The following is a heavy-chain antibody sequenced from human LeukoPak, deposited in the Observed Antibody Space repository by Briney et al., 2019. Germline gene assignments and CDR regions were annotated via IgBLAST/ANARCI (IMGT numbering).Heavy chain of an antibody. D-gene: IGHD6-13*01. CDR1: GVSFSDYS. Sequence: ASETLSLTCAVYGVSFSDYSWSWIRQPPGKGLEWIGKINHSGSTNYNPSLKSRVTISVDTSKNQFSLKLSSVTAADTAVYYCARGLRYSSSWYCFDPWGQGTLVTVSS. CDR3: ARGLRYSSSWYCFDP. V-gene: IGHV4-34*01. J-gene: IGHJ5*02. CDR2: INHSGST.